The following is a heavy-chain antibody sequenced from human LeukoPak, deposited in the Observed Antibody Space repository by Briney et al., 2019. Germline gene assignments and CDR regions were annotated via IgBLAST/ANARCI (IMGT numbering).Heavy chain of an antibody. CDR1: GCTFTTYH. V-gene: IGHV1-46*01. Sequence: ASVKVSCKASGCTFTTYHIHWVRQAPGQGLEWMGVINPSGGGTSSAQKFQGRVTMTRDTSTSTVYMELSSLRSEDTAVYYCARGGRYSNKWGLPDYWGQGTLVTVSS. D-gene: IGHD1-26*01. J-gene: IGHJ4*02. CDR2: INPSGGGT. CDR3: ARGGRYSNKWGLPDY.